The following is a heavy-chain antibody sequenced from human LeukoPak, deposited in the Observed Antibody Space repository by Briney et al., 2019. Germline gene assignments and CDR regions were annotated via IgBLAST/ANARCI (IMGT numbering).Heavy chain of an antibody. CDR2: IYHSGST. D-gene: IGHD3-3*01. CDR3: AGDYGNYEGTSDV. V-gene: IGHV4-59*01. Sequence: PSETLSLTCTVSGGSISSYYWSWIRQPPGEGLEWIAYIYHSGSTNYNPSLKSRVSISIDTSKNQLSLNLHSVTAADTAVYYCAGDYGNYEGTSDVWGQGTLVTVSS. J-gene: IGHJ3*01. CDR1: GGSISSYY.